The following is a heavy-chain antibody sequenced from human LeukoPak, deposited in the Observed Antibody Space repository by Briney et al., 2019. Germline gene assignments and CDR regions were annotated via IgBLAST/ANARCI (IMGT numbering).Heavy chain of an antibody. V-gene: IGHV3-23*01. Sequence: GGSLRLSCAASGFPFENYAMNGVGQAPGKGLKWALGISGSGVNTYYADSVKGRFTISRDNSKNTLYLQLNSLRGEDTAIYYCARDTGYNYGAHAMDVWGQGTTVTVSS. D-gene: IGHD4/OR15-4a*01. CDR3: ARDTGYNYGAHAMDV. J-gene: IGHJ6*02. CDR2: ISGSGVNT. CDR1: GFPFENYA.